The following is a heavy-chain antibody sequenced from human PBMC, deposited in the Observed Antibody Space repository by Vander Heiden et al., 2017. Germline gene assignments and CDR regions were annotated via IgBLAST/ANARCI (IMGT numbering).Heavy chain of an antibody. CDR3: AKGGVDTATDFDY. CDR1: GFAFSSDA. Sequence: EVLLLYSGGGLVQPGGSLRLSCAASGFAFSSDAVRWVRQAAGKGLEWVSAISGSGTSTYYADAVKGRFTVSRDNSKSTLYLQMNSLRAEDTAVYYCAKGGVDTATDFDYWGQGTLVTVSS. CDR2: ISGSGTST. V-gene: IGHV3-23*01. D-gene: IGHD5-18*01. J-gene: IGHJ4*02.